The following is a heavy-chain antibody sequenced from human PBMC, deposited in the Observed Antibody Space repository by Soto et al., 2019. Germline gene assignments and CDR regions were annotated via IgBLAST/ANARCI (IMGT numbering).Heavy chain of an antibody. CDR2: INPSGGST. V-gene: IGHV1-46*01. J-gene: IGHJ5*02. CDR1: GYTFTSYY. Sequence: ASVKVSCKASGYTFTSYYMHWVRQAPGQGLEWMGIINPSGGSTSYAQKFQGRVTMTRDTSTSTVYMELSSLRSEDTAVYYCARDSIQRPVLRFLEWNSGWFDPWGQGTLVTVSS. D-gene: IGHD3-3*01. CDR3: ARDSIQRPVLRFLEWNSGWFDP.